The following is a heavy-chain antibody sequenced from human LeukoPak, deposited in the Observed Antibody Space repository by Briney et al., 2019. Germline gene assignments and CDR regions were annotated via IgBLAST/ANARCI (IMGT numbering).Heavy chain of an antibody. D-gene: IGHD3-22*01. CDR3: ASERVVVITRYFDY. Sequence: GGSLRLSCAASGFTFSSYSMNWVRQAPGKGLEWVSSISSSSSYIYYADSVKGRFTISRDNAKNSLYLQMNSLRAEDTAVYYCASERVVVITRYFDYWGQGTLVTVSS. J-gene: IGHJ4*02. CDR1: GFTFSSYS. V-gene: IGHV3-21*01. CDR2: ISSSSSYI.